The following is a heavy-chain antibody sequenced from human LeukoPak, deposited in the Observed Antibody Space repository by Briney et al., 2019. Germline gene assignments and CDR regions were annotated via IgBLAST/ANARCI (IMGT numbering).Heavy chain of an antibody. CDR1: GFTFSSYG. D-gene: IGHD2-15*01. J-gene: IGHJ5*02. V-gene: IGHV3-30*03. CDR2: ISYDGSNK. CDR3: ARASVVVVAPWNWFDP. Sequence: GRSLRLSCAASGFTFSSYGMHWVRQAPGKGLEWVAVISYDGSNKYYADSVKGRFTISRDNSKNTLYLQMNSLRAEDTAVYYCARASVVVVAPWNWFDPWGQGTLVTVSS.